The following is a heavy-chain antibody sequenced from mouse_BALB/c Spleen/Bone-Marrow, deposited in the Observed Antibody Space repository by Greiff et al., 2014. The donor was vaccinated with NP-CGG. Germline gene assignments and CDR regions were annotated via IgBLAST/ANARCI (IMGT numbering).Heavy chain of an antibody. CDR1: GFNIKDTY. CDR3: ARYYYGSSLFDY. Sequence: VQLQQSGAELVKPGASVKLSCTASGFNIKDTYMHWVKQRPEQGLEWIGRIDPANGNTKYAPKFQGKATITADTSSNTAYLQLSSLTSEDTAVYYCARYYYGSSLFDYWGQGTTLTVSS. V-gene: IGHV14-3*02. CDR2: IDPANGNT. J-gene: IGHJ2*01. D-gene: IGHD1-1*01.